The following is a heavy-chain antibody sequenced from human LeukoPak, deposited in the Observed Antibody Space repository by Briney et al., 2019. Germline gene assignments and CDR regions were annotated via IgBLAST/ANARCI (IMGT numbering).Heavy chain of an antibody. J-gene: IGHJ4*02. CDR2: ISSSSSYI. D-gene: IGHD1-26*01. CDR1: GFTFSSYS. CDR3: ARDVSEGVGEKHFDY. Sequence: PGGSLRLSCAASGFTFSSYSMNWVRQAPGKGLGWVSSISSSSSYIYYADSVKGRFTISRDNAKNSLYLQMNSLRAEDTAVYYCARDVSEGVGEKHFDYWGQGTLVTVSS. V-gene: IGHV3-21*01.